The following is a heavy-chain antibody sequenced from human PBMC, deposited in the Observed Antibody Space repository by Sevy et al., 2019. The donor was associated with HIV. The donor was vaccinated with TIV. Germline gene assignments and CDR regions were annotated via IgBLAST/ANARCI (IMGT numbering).Heavy chain of an antibody. CDR2: IKSKTDGGTT. V-gene: IGHV3-15*01. CDR1: GFTFSNAW. J-gene: IGHJ3*02. CDR3: TTVAQFTAFDI. Sequence: GGSLRLSCAAYGFTFSNAWMSWVRQAPGKGLEWVGRIKSKTDGGTTDYAAPVKGRFTISRDDSKNTLYLQMNSLKTEDTAMYYCTTVAQFTAFDIWGQGTMVTVSS.